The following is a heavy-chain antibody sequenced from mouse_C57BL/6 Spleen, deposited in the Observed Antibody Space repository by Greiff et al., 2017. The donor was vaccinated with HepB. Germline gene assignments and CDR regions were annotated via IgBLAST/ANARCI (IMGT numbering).Heavy chain of an antibody. V-gene: IGHV1-80*01. Sequence: VQLQESGAELVKPGASVKISCKASGYAFSSYWMNWVKQRPGKGLEWIGQIYPGDGDTNYNGKFKGKATLTADKSSSTAYTQLSSLTSEDSAFYFCARLGYYGSSYNDFDYWGQGTTLTVSS. CDR1: GYAFSSYW. J-gene: IGHJ2*01. CDR2: IYPGDGDT. D-gene: IGHD1-1*01. CDR3: ARLGYYGSSYNDFDY.